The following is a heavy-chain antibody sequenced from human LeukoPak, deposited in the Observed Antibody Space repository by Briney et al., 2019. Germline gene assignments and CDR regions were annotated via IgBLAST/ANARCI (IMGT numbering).Heavy chain of an antibody. Sequence: GGSLRLSCAASGFTFSDYYMSWIRQAPGKGLEWVSYISSSGSTIYYAASVKGRFTISRDNAKNSLYLQMNSLRAEDTAVYYCASLSGGDCGDYVAPGYWGQGTLVTVSS. V-gene: IGHV3-11*04. J-gene: IGHJ4*02. CDR3: ASLSGGDCGDYVAPGY. CDR2: ISSSGSTI. CDR1: GFTFSDYY. D-gene: IGHD4-17*01.